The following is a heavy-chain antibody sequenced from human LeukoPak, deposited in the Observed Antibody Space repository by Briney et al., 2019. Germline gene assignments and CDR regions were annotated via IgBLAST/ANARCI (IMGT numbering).Heavy chain of an antibody. J-gene: IGHJ4*02. CDR2: ISGSGGST. Sequence: GGSLRLSCAVSGFTFSSYAMSWVRQAPGKGLEWVSAISGSGGSTYYADSVKGRFTISRDKSKNTLYLQMNSLRVEDTAVYYCARDRALDYWGQGTLVTVSS. V-gene: IGHV3-23*01. D-gene: IGHD3-10*01. CDR3: ARDRALDY. CDR1: GFTFSSYA.